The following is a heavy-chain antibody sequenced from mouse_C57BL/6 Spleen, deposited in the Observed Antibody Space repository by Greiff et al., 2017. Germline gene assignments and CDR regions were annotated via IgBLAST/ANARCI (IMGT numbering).Heavy chain of an antibody. J-gene: IGHJ2*01. CDR1: GFNIKDDY. CDR3: TTNWEGY. V-gene: IGHV14-4*01. Sequence: VQLQQSGAELVRPGASVKLSCTASGFNIKDDYMHWVKQRPEQGLEWIGWIDPENGDTEYASKFQGKATITADTSSNTAYLQLSSLTSEDTAVYYCTTNWEGYWGQGTTLTVSS. D-gene: IGHD4-1*01. CDR2: IDPENGDT.